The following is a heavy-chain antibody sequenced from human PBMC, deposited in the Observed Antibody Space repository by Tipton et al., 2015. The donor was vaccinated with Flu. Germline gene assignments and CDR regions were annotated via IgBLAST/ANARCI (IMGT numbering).Heavy chain of an antibody. Sequence: VQLVQSGGGLVKPGGSLRLSCVLSGFPFTDAWMTWVRQAPGKGLEWLGRIKRISDWGTTEYAAPVKGRFSISKEYSTNTLFLQLNSLRSEDTAVYYCTIGHQGGLSQIDYWGQGSLVTVSS. CDR3: TIGHQGGLSQIDY. CDR1: GFPFTDAW. D-gene: IGHD1-26*01. J-gene: IGHJ4*02. CDR2: IKRISDWGTT. V-gene: IGHV3-15*01.